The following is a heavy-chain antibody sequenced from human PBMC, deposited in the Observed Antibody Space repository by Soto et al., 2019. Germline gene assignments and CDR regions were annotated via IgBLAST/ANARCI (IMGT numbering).Heavy chain of an antibody. Sequence: QVQLVESGGGVVQPGRSLRLSCAASGFTFSSYGMHWVRQAPGKGLEWVAVIWYDGSNKYYADSVKGRFTISRDNSKNTLYLQMNSLRAEDTAVYYCARDRDSSSSLDYWGQGTLVTVSS. CDR1: GFTFSSYG. CDR3: ARDRDSSSSLDY. V-gene: IGHV3-33*01. CDR2: IWYDGSNK. J-gene: IGHJ4*02. D-gene: IGHD6-6*01.